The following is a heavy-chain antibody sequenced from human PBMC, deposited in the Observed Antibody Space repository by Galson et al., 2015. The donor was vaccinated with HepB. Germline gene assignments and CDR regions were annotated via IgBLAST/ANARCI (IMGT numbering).Heavy chain of an antibody. CDR1: GYTFTSYD. D-gene: IGHD4-23*01. V-gene: IGHV1-3*01. J-gene: IGHJ5*02. Sequence: SVKVSCKASGYTFTSYDISWVRQAPGQRLEWMGWINGGNGNIKYSQKFQGRVTITRDTSASIVYMELSSLRSEDTAVYYCAGHVDYGGNSDLWFDPWGQGTLVTVSS. CDR2: INGGNGNI. CDR3: AGHVDYGGNSDLWFDP.